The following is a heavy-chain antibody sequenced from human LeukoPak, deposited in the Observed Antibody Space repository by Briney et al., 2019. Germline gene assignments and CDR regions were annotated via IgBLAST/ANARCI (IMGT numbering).Heavy chain of an antibody. CDR2: IIPIFGTA. CDR3: AKAWSSGWSTPDY. J-gene: IGHJ4*02. D-gene: IGHD6-19*01. V-gene: IGHV1-69*06. CDR1: GGTFSSYA. Sequence: ASVKVSCKASGGTFSSYAISWVRQAPGQGLEWMGGIIPIFGTANYAQKFQGRVTITADKSTSTAYMELSSLRSEDTAVYYCAKAWSSGWSTPDYWGQGTLVTVSS.